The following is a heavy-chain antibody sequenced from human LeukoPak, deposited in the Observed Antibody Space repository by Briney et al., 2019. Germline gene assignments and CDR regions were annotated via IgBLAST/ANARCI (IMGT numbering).Heavy chain of an antibody. CDR3: ARTYSSSPNYYYYMDV. V-gene: IGHV3-7*01. J-gene: IGHJ6*03. CDR2: IKQDGSEK. Sequence: PGGSLRLSCAASGFTFSSYWMGWVRQAPGQGLEWVANIKQDGSEKYYVDSVKGRFTISRDNSKNTLYLQMNSLRAEDTAVYYCARTYSSSPNYYYYMDVGGKGTTVTVSS. D-gene: IGHD6-6*01. CDR1: GFTFSSYW.